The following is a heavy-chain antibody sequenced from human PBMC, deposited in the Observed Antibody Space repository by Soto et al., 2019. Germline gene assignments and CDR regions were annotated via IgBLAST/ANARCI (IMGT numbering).Heavy chain of an antibody. J-gene: IGHJ4*02. CDR2: MYYSGST. CDR3: ARGIRVVVTATYYFDY. V-gene: IGHV4-31*03. D-gene: IGHD2-21*02. CDR1: GGSISSGGYY. Sequence: QVQLQESGPGLVKPSQTLSLTCTVSGGSISSGGYYWSWIRQHPGKGLEWIGYMYYSGSTYYNPSLKSRVTISVDTSKNQFSLKLSSVTAADTAVYYCARGIRVVVTATYYFDYWGQGTLVTVSS.